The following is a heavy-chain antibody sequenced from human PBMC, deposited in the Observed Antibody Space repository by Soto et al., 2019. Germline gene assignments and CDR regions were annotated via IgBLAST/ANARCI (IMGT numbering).Heavy chain of an antibody. V-gene: IGHV4-59*01. CDR3: ARVGHPQATVVTPDDAFDI. CDR1: GGSISSYY. J-gene: IGHJ3*02. CDR2: IYYSGST. D-gene: IGHD4-17*01. Sequence: SETLSLTXTVSGGSISSYYWSWIRQPPGKGLEWIGYIYYSGSTNYNPSLKSRVTISVDTSKNQFSLKLSSVTAADTAVYYCARVGHPQATVVTPDDAFDIWGQGTMVTVSS.